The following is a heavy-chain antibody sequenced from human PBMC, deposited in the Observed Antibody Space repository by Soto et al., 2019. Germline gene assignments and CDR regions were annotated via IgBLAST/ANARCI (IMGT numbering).Heavy chain of an antibody. CDR2: ISSSSSYI. V-gene: IGHV3-21*01. CDR3: ATTFGFGSGSYYIFSYFDY. D-gene: IGHD3-10*01. J-gene: IGHJ4*02. Sequence: EVQLVESGGGLVKPGGSLRLSCAASGFTFSSYSMNWVRQAPGKGLEWVSSISSSSSYIYYADSVKGRFTISRDNAKNSLYLQMNSLRAEDTAVYYCATTFGFGSGSYYIFSYFDYWGQGTLVTVSS. CDR1: GFTFSSYS.